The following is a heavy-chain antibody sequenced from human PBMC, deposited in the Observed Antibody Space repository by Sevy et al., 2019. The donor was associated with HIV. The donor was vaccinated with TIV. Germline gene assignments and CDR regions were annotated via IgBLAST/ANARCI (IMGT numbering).Heavy chain of an antibody. D-gene: IGHD3-3*01. CDR2: ISGSGYAT. Sequence: GGSLRLSCAASGFTFDSYVMHWVRQVAGKGLEWVSIISGSGYATYYADSVKGRFIISRDTSRNTLYLQMNSLRVEDSAVYFCAKDRVTVFGVVVTFDSWGQGTLVTVSS. J-gene: IGHJ4*02. V-gene: IGHV3-23*01. CDR3: AKDRVTVFGVVVTFDS. CDR1: GFTFDSYV.